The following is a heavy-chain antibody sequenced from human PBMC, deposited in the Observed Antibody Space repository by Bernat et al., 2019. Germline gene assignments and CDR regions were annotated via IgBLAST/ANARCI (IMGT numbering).Heavy chain of an antibody. J-gene: IGHJ4*02. V-gene: IGHV3-7*04. CDR2: IKEDGSEE. CDR3: ARAVNSGAYAEAF. Sequence: EVQLVESGGGLVQPGGSLRLSCAASGFTVSSNYMSWVRQAPGKGLEWVANIKEDGSEEFYVDSVKGRFTIARDNARNSLYLQMNSLRVEETAIYYCARAVNSGAYAEAFWGQGTLVTVSS. D-gene: IGHD5-12*01. CDR1: GFTVSSNY.